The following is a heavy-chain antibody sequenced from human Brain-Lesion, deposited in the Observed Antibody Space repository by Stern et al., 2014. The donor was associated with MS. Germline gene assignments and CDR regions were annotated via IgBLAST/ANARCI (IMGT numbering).Heavy chain of an antibody. CDR2: VNNDGRRT. V-gene: IGHV3-74*02. J-gene: IGHJ5*01. CDR1: GFTFSNYW. Sequence: EVQLVEAGGGLVQPGGSLRLSCAASGFTFSNYWMHWVRQAPGKGLVWVSRVNNDGRRTSYAGSLKGRFTMSRDNAKNTLYLQMNSLRVEDSAIYYCARGERWFDSWGQGTLVTVSS. CDR3: ARGERWFDS. D-gene: IGHD3-10*01.